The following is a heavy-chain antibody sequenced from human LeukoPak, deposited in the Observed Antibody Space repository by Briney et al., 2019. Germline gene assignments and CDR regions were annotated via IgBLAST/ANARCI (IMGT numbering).Heavy chain of an antibody. CDR3: ARDKS. CDR2: ISYDGSNK. CDR1: GFTFSSYA. Sequence: PGGSLRLSCAASGFTFSSYAMHWVRQAPGKGLEWVAVISYDGSNKYYADSVKGRFTISRDNSKNTLYLQMNSLRAEDTAVYCCARDKSWGQGTLVTVSS. J-gene: IGHJ5*02. V-gene: IGHV3-30*04.